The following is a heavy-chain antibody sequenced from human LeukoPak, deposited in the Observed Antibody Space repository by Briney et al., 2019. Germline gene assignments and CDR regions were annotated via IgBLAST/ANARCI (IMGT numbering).Heavy chain of an antibody. V-gene: IGHV1-18*01. D-gene: IGHD4-11*01. CDR3: ARDRPTTVTTPDAFDI. CDR1: GYTFTSYG. CDR2: ISAYNGNT. J-gene: IGHJ3*02. Sequence: ASVKVSCKASGYTFTSYGISWVRQAPGQGLEWMGWISAYNGNTNYAQKLQGRVTMTTDTSTSTAYMELRSLRSDDTAVYYCARDRPTTVTTPDAFDIWGQGTMVTVSS.